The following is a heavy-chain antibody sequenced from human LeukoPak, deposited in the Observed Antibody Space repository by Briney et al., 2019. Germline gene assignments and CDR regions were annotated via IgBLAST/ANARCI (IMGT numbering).Heavy chain of an antibody. Sequence: GGSLRLSCAASGFTFSSYSMNWVRQAPGKGLEWVSSISSSSSYIYYADSVKGRFTISRDNAKNSLYLQMNSLRAEDTAVYYCARDGSYGEEAPDYWGQGTLVTVSS. D-gene: IGHD3-10*01. J-gene: IGHJ4*02. V-gene: IGHV3-21*01. CDR3: ARDGSYGEEAPDY. CDR2: ISSSSSYI. CDR1: GFTFSSYS.